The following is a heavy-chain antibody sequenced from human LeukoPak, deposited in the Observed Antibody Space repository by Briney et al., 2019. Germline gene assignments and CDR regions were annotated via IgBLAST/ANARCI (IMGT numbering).Heavy chain of an antibody. V-gene: IGHV3-30*02. Sequence: GGSLRLSCAASGFTFSSYAMHWVRQAPGKGLEWVAFIRYDGSNKYYADSVKGRFTISRDNSKNTLYLQMNSLRAEDTAVYYCAKEKGDGYNTYFDYWGQGTLVTVSS. J-gene: IGHJ4*02. CDR3: AKEKGDGYNTYFDY. CDR2: IRYDGSNK. CDR1: GFTFSSYA. D-gene: IGHD5-24*01.